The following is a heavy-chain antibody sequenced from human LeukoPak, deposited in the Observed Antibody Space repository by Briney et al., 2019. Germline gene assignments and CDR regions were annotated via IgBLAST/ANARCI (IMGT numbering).Heavy chain of an antibody. CDR3: ARAFSGSDITELEDYYYGMDV. Sequence: SETLSLTCAVYGGSFSGYYWSWIRQPPGKGLEWIGEINHSGSTNYNPSLKSRVTISVDTSKNQFSLKLSSVTAADTAVYYCARAFSGSDITELEDYYYGMDVWGQGTTVTVSS. D-gene: IGHD1-1*01. V-gene: IGHV4-34*01. CDR2: INHSGST. CDR1: GGSFSGYY. J-gene: IGHJ6*02.